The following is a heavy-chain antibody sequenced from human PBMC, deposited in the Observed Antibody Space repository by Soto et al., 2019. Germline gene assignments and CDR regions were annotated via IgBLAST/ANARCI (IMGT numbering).Heavy chain of an antibody. J-gene: IGHJ3*02. Sequence: PGESLKISCKGSGYSFTSYRIGWVRQMPGKGLEWMGIIYPGDSDTRYSPSFQGQVTISADKSIGTAYLQWSSLKASDTAMYYCARRGGDCYCAFDIWGQGTMVTVSS. CDR2: IYPGDSDT. CDR1: GYSFTSYR. CDR3: ARRGGDCYCAFDI. D-gene: IGHD2-21*02. V-gene: IGHV5-51*01.